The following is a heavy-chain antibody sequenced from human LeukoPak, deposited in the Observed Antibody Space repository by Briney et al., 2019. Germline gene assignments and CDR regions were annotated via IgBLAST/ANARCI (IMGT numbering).Heavy chain of an antibody. J-gene: IGHJ4*02. V-gene: IGHV4-59*12. CDR3: ARGHVVTPKPYYFDY. D-gene: IGHD2-15*01. Sequence: SETLSLTCTVSGGSISSYYWSWIRQPPGKGLEWIGYIYYSGSTNYNPSLKSRVTISVDTSKNQFSLKLSSVTAADTAVYYCARGHVVTPKPYYFDYWGQGTLVTVSS. CDR2: IYYSGST. CDR1: GGSISSYY.